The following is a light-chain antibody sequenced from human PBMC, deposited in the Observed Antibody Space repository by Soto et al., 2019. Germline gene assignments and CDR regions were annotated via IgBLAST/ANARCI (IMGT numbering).Light chain of an antibody. Sequence: DIQMTQSPSSLSASVGDRVTITCRASQSISSYLNWYQQKPGKAPKLLIYAASSLQSGVPSRFSGRGSGTDFTLTISSLQPEDFATYYCQQSYSTPRPFGQGTKVDIK. CDR2: AAS. J-gene: IGKJ1*01. CDR3: QQSYSTPRP. CDR1: QSISSY. V-gene: IGKV1-39*01.